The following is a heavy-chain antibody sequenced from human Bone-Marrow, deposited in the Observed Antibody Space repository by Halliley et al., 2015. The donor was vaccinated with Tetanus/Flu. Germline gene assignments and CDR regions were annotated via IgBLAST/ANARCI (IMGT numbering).Heavy chain of an antibody. CDR3: ARAWDCSGTTCYTAQQISYFGMDV. J-gene: IGHJ6*02. Sequence: STSYNPSLKSRVTISADTSKNQVSLKVSSVTTADTAVYYCARAWDCSGTTCYTAQQISYFGMDVWGRGTTVTVSS. D-gene: IGHD2-2*02. V-gene: IGHV4-59*01. CDR2: ST.